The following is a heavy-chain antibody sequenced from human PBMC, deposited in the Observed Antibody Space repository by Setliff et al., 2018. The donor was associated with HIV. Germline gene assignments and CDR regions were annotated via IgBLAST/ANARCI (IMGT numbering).Heavy chain of an antibody. CDR3: AGRGTYDASGYYFVAFHV. CDR2: IYHSGST. D-gene: IGHD3-3*01. CDR1: GGSISSGNYY. V-gene: IGHV4-4*02. Sequence: PSETLSLTCTVSGGSISSGNYYWSWVRQPPGKGLEWIGEIYHSGSTKYNPFLKSRVTISVDKSKNQFSLNLNSTTAADTALYYCAGRGTYDASGYYFVAFHVWGQGTKVTVSS. J-gene: IGHJ3*01.